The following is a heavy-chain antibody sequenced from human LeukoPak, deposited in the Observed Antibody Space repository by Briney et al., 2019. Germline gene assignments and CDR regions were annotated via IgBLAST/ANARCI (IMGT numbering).Heavy chain of an antibody. CDR2: INHSGST. Sequence: ASETLSLTCAVYGGSFSGYYWSWIRQPPGKGLEWIGEINHSGSTNYNPSLKSRVTISVDTSKNQFSLKLSSVTAADTAVYYCASPRRNSGTINWGQGTLVTVSS. CDR1: GGSFSGYY. J-gene: IGHJ4*02. D-gene: IGHD1-26*01. V-gene: IGHV4-34*01. CDR3: ASPRRNSGTIN.